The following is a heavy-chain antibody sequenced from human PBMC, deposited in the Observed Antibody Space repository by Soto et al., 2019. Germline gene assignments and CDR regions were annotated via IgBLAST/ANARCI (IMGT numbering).Heavy chain of an antibody. CDR2: ISSSSSYI. CDR1: GFTFSSYS. Sequence: EVQLVESGGGLVKPGGSLRLSCAASGFTFSSYSMNWVRQAPGKGLEWVSSISSSSSYIYYADSVKGRFTISRDNSKNTVYLQMNSLRAEDTAVYYCAKPHRDVYSTAFFYHWGQGTLVTVSS. D-gene: IGHD4-4*01. V-gene: IGHV3-21*04. CDR3: AKPHRDVYSTAFFYH. J-gene: IGHJ4*02.